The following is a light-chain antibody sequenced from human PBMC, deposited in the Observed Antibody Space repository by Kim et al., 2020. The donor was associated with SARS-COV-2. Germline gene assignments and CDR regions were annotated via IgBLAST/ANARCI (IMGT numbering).Light chain of an antibody. CDR1: QSVSNL. CDR2: KAS. J-gene: IGKJ1*01. Sequence: DIQMTQIPSTPSASVGDTVTISCRASQSVSNLLAWYQQKPGKAPNLLIYKASTVKSGVPTRFSGGGFGTEFTLTISRLQPDDFATYYCQQYQTSSPWAFGPGTKVDIK. V-gene: IGKV1-5*03. CDR3: QQYQTSSPWA.